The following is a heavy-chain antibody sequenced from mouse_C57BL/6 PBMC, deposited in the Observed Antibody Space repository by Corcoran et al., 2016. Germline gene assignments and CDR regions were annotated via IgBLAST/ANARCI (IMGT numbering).Heavy chain of an antibody. CDR1: GYTFTTYG. D-gene: IGHD1-2*01. V-gene: IGHV9-3*01. CDR3: ARRGYYYGYYYAMDY. Sequence: QIQLVQSGPELKKPGETVKISCKASGYTFTTYGMSWVKQAPGKGLKWMGWINTYSGVPTYADDFKGRFAFSLETSASTAYLQINNLKNEDTAKYFCARRGYYYGYYYAMDYWGQGTSVTVSS. J-gene: IGHJ4*01. CDR2: INTYSGVP.